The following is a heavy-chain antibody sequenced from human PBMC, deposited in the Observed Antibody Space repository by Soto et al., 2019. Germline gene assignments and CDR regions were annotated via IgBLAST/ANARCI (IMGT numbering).Heavy chain of an antibody. D-gene: IGHD6-19*01. CDR3: AKLNGWLGFWYFDL. CDR1: GFTFSSYA. Sequence: EVQLLESGGGLVQPGGSLRLSCAASGFTFSSYAMSWVRQAPGKGLEWVSAISGSGGSTYYADSVKGRFTISRDNSKNKLYLQMNSLTAEDTAVYYCAKLNGWLGFWYFDLWGRGTLVTVSS. V-gene: IGHV3-23*01. J-gene: IGHJ2*01. CDR2: ISGSGGST.